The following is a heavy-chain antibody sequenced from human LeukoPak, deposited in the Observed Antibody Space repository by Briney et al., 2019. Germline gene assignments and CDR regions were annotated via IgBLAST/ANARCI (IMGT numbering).Heavy chain of an antibody. D-gene: IGHD3-10*02. V-gene: IGHV3-23*01. Sequence: SGGSLRLSCVASGFPFGSYGMSWFRQAPGKGLEWVSLISGSTTVIYYADSVKGRFTISRDNSRNTLYLQMNSLRVDDTAVYYCGKNVRRLGDHDYWGQGTLVTVSS. CDR2: ISGSTTVI. J-gene: IGHJ4*02. CDR1: GFPFGSYG. CDR3: GKNVRRLGDHDY.